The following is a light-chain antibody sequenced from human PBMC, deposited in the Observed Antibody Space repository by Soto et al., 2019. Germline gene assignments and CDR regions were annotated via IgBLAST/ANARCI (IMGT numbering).Light chain of an antibody. CDR1: QSISSW. V-gene: IGKV1-5*03. Sequence: DIQMTQSPSTLSASVGDRVTITCRASQSISSWLAWYQQKPGKAPKLLIYKASSLESGVPSRFSGSGSGTDFTLAISSLQPEDFATYYCQQYNSFIWTFGQGTKVDI. CDR3: QQYNSFIWT. CDR2: KAS. J-gene: IGKJ1*01.